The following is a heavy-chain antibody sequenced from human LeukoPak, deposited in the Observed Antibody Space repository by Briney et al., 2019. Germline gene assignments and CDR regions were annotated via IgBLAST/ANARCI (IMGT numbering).Heavy chain of an antibody. Sequence: GGSLRLSCAASGFTFSSYWMHWVRQAPGKGLVWVSRINSDGSSTSYADSVKGRFTISRDNAKNTLYLQMNSLRAEDTAVYYCARTIYSYGQYYFDYWGQGTLVTVSS. CDR3: ARTIYSYGQYYFDY. J-gene: IGHJ4*02. D-gene: IGHD5-18*01. V-gene: IGHV3-74*01. CDR1: GFTFSSYW. CDR2: INSDGSST.